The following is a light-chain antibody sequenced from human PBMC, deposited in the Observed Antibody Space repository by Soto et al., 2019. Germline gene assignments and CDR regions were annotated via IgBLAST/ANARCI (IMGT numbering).Light chain of an antibody. CDR2: GAS. Sequence: DIQMTQSPSSLSASVGDRVTITCRASQSISGYLNWYQHKAGKAPKVLISGASTLHNGVPSRFSGRGAGTDFTLPISSLQPEDVATYYCQQSLTTLLTFGGGTRVEI. V-gene: IGKV1-39*01. J-gene: IGKJ4*01. CDR3: QQSLTTLLT. CDR1: QSISGY.